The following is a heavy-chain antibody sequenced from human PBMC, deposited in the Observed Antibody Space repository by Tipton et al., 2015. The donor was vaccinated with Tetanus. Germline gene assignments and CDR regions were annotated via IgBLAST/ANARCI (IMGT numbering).Heavy chain of an antibody. V-gene: IGHV3-23*01. Sequence: LSLTCTVSGDSMTKYYWSWVRQPPGKGLEWVSSIRNRGDATYYADSVKGRFTISRDSSESTLYLQMNSLRPEDTAVYFCAKDYSSSSWTWSRRYFDLWGCGTLVAVSS. J-gene: IGHJ2*01. D-gene: IGHD6-6*01. CDR1: GDSMTKYY. CDR3: AKDYSSSSWTWSRRYFDL. CDR2: IRNRGDAT.